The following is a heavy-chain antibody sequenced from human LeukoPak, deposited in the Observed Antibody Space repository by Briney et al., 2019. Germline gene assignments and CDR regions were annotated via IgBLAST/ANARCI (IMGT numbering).Heavy chain of an antibody. V-gene: IGHV1-2*02. J-gene: IGHJ5*02. CDR1: GYTFTGYY. D-gene: IGHD3-22*01. CDR2: INPNSGGT. Sequence: GASVKVSCKASGYTFTGYYMHWVRQAPGQGLGWMGWINPNSGGTNYAQKFQGRVTMTRDTSISTAYMELSRLRSDDTAVYYCARDPYDSSGYYYVNWFDPWGQGTLVTVSS. CDR3: ARDPYDSSGYYYVNWFDP.